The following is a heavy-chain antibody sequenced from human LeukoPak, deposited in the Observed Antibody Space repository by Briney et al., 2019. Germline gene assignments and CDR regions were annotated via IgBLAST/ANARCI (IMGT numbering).Heavy chain of an antibody. CDR3: ARVGIAAAGISWFDP. CDR1: GDSVSSNSAA. Sequence: SQTLSLTCAISGDSVSSNSAAWNWIRQSPSRGLEWLGRTYYGSKWYNDYAVSVKSRITINPDTSKNQFSLQLNSVTPEDTAVYYCARVGIAAAGISWFDPWGQGTLVTVSS. D-gene: IGHD6-13*01. V-gene: IGHV6-1*01. CDR2: TYYGSKWYN. J-gene: IGHJ5*02.